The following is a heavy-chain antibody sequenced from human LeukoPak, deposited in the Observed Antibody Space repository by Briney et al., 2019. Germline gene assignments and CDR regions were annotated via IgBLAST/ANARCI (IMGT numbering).Heavy chain of an antibody. CDR2: IKQDGSEK. J-gene: IGHJ4*02. V-gene: IGHV3-7*01. D-gene: IGHD3-16*01. Sequence: QPGGSLRLSCAASGFAFSTYWMTWVRQAPGKGLEWVANIKQDGSEKYYVDSVKGRFTISRDNAKNSLYLRMNSLRVEDTAVYFCANLRLEGWGQGTLVTVSS. CDR3: ANLRLEG. CDR1: GFAFSTYW.